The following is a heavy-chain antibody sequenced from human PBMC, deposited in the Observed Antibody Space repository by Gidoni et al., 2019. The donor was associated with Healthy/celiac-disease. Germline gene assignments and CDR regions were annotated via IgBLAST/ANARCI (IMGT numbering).Heavy chain of an antibody. CDR1: GYTFTSYG. V-gene: IGHV1-18*01. CDR3: AREVPAARLWFGHQEYDY. CDR2: ISAYNGNT. J-gene: IGHJ4*02. Sequence: QVQLVQSGAEVKKPGASVKVSCKASGYTFTSYGISWVRQAPGQGLEWMGWISAYNGNTNYAQQLQGRVTMTTDTSTSTAYMELRSLRSDDTAVYYCAREVPAARLWFGHQEYDYWGQGTLVTVSS. D-gene: IGHD3-10*01.